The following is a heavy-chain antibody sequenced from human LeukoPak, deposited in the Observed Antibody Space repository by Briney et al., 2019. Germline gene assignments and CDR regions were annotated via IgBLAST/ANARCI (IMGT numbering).Heavy chain of an antibody. V-gene: IGHV3-66*01. D-gene: IGHD1-14*01. J-gene: IGHJ3*02. Sequence: PGGSLRLSCAASGFTFSSYWMHWVRQAPGKGLEWVSVIYSGGSTYYADSVKGRFTISRDNPKNTLYLQMNSLRAEDTAVYYCARGGVAPRTDAFDIWGQGTMVTVSS. CDR3: ARGGVAPRTDAFDI. CDR2: IYSGGST. CDR1: GFTFSSYW.